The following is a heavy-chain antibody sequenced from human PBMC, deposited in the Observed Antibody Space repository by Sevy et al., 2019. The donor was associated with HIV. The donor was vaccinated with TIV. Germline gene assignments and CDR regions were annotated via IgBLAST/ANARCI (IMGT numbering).Heavy chain of an antibody. CDR2: INYNSGRV. J-gene: IGHJ6*02. Sequence: QLGGSLRLSCATFGVSFEDYGMHWVRQSPERGLEWVAGINYNSGRVGYIDSVKGRFTISRDNAKQSLYLQMTSLKPEDSALYHCVKGRITEAAYYYGLDVWGQGTTVTVSS. CDR1: GVSFEDYG. V-gene: IGHV3-9*01. CDR3: VKGRITEAAYYYGLDV. D-gene: IGHD3-16*01.